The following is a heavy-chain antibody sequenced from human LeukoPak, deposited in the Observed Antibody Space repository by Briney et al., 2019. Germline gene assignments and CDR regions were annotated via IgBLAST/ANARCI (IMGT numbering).Heavy chain of an antibody. CDR1: GFTFSSYA. D-gene: IGHD3-9*01. J-gene: IGHJ4*02. V-gene: IGHV3-23*01. CDR2: ISGSGSST. CDR3: AKTPGGYYDILTGYYPFDY. Sequence: PGGSLRLSCAASGFTFSSYAMSWIRQAPGKGLEWVSVISGSGSSTYYADSVKGRFTISRDNSKNTLYLQMNSLRVEDTAVYYCAKTPGGYYDILTGYYPFDYWGQGTLVTVSS.